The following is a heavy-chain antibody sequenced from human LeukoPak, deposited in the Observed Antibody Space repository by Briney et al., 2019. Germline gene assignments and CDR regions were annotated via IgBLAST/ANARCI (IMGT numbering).Heavy chain of an antibody. J-gene: IGHJ4*02. CDR1: GGTFSSYA. Sequence: SVKVSCKASGGTFSSYAISWVRQAPGQGLEWMGGIIPIFGTANYAQKFQGRVTITADESTSTAYMELSSLRSEDTAVYYCARVSTSKEYSSGWGTYYFDYWGQGTLVTVSS. V-gene: IGHV1-69*13. CDR3: ARVSTSKEYSSGWGTYYFDY. D-gene: IGHD6-19*01. CDR2: IIPIFGTA.